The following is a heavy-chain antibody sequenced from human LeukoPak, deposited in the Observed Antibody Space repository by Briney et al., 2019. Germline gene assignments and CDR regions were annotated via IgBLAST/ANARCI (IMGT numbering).Heavy chain of an antibody. Sequence: SETLSLTCTVSGGSISSYYWSWIRQPPGKGLEWIGYIYSSGTTNYNPSLKSRVTISVDASKNQLSLELSSVTAADTALYYCARRDNSGYYNYWGQGTLVTVSS. J-gene: IGHJ4*02. D-gene: IGHD3-22*01. CDR3: ARRDNSGYYNY. CDR2: IYSSGTT. CDR1: GGSISSYY. V-gene: IGHV4-59*08.